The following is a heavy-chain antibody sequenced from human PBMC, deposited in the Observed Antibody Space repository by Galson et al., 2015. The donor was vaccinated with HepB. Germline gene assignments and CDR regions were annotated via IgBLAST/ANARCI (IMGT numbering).Heavy chain of an antibody. V-gene: IGHV3-30*02. J-gene: IGHJ4*02. CDR1: GFTFSSYG. CDR2: IRYDGSNK. CDR3: GTSTYYDILTGYYPDY. Sequence: SLRLSCAASGFTFSSYGMHWVRQAPGKGLEWVAFIRYDGSNKYYADSVKGRFTISRDNSKNTLYLQMNSLRAEDTAVYYCGTSTYYDILTGYYPDYWGQGTLVTVSS. D-gene: IGHD3-9*01.